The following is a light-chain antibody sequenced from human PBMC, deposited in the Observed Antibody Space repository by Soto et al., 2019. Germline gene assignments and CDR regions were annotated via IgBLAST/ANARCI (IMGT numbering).Light chain of an antibody. CDR2: SAS. CDR3: QQTFSNLIS. J-gene: IGKJ4*01. Sequence: IQLTQSPSSLSASAGDRVTIACRASESISNYLNWYQLKPGEAPKVLIYSASTLRGGVPSRFSGTGSGTEFTLTISSLQPEDVATYCCQQTFSNLISFGGGTKVEIK. V-gene: IGKV1-39*01. CDR1: ESISNY.